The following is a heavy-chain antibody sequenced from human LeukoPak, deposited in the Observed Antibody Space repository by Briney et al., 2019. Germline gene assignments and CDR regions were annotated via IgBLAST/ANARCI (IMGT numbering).Heavy chain of an antibody. Sequence: QPGGSLRLSCAASGFTFSNYAMSWVRQAPGKGLEWLSIISDIGGSTYYADSVKGRFTISSDNSNNTLYLQMNSLRGDDTAVYYCAKPRLGSGWYETSDYWGQGTLVTVSS. CDR1: GFTFSNYA. J-gene: IGHJ4*02. V-gene: IGHV3-23*01. CDR3: AKPRLGSGWYETSDY. CDR2: ISDIGGST. D-gene: IGHD6-19*01.